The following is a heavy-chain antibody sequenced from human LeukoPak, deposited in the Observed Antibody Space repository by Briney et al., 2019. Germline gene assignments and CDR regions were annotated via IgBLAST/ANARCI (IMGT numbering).Heavy chain of an antibody. CDR2: ISTTGTTI. D-gene: IGHD2-2*03. CDR3: ARDVLDH. J-gene: IGHJ4*02. Sequence: GGSLRLSCAASGFTFSAYHINWVRQAPGKGLEWISYISTTGTTIHYADSVKGRFAISRDNAKSSLYLQMNSLRAEDTAVYYCARDVLDHWGQGTLVTVSS. V-gene: IGHV3-48*01. CDR1: GFTFSAYH.